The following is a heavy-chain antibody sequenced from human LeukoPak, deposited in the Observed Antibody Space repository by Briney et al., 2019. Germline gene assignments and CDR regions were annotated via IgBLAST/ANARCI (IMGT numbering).Heavy chain of an antibody. CDR2: INHSGST. V-gene: IGHV4-34*01. J-gene: IGHJ5*02. CDR3: AGGSIVVVPAAKYNWFDP. D-gene: IGHD2-2*01. CDR1: GGSFSGYY. Sequence: SETLSLTCAVYGGSFSGYYWSWIRQPPGKGLEWIGEINHSGSTNYNPSLKSRVTISVDTSKNQFSLKLSSVTAADTAVYYCAGGSIVVVPAAKYNWFDPWGQGTLVTVSS.